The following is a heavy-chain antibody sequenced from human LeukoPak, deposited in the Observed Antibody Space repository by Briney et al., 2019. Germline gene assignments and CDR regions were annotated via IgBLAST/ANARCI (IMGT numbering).Heavy chain of an antibody. J-gene: IGHJ6*02. Sequence: GASVKVSCKASGYTFTSYDINWVRQATGQGLEWKGWMNPNSGNTGYAQKFQGRVSMTRDTSISTAYMELSSLRSEDTAVYYCARGPVDAVFGVSTEDWGQGTTVTVSS. CDR3: ARGPVDAVFGVSTED. V-gene: IGHV1-8*01. CDR2: MNPNSGNT. CDR1: GYTFTSYD. D-gene: IGHD3-10*02.